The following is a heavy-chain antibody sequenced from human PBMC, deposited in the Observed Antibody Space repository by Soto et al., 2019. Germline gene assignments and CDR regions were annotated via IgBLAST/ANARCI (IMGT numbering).Heavy chain of an antibody. Sequence: GEALTISGKGSGYRVTSYWSSWVRQMPGKGLEWMGRIDPSDSYTNYSPSFQGHVTISADKSISTAYLQWSSLKASDTAMYYCASVDTAMATGYYYGMDVWGQGTTVTVSS. J-gene: IGHJ6*02. CDR1: GYRVTSYW. D-gene: IGHD5-18*01. V-gene: IGHV5-10-1*01. CDR2: IDPSDSYT. CDR3: ASVDTAMATGYYYGMDV.